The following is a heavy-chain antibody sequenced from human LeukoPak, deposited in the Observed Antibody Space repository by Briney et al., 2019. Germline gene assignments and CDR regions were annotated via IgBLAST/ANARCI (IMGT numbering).Heavy chain of an antibody. J-gene: IGHJ4*02. Sequence: GGALRLSCAASGFSFSSDWMSCVRQAPGKGLGWVANIKQDGSEKYYVDSVKGRFTISRDNAKSSLYMQMNSLRAEDTAVYYCASLGTLYCSSTRCYTSPFDYCGEGTLATVSS. CDR2: IKQDGSEK. CDR1: GFSFSSDW. D-gene: IGHD2-2*02. CDR3: ASLGTLYCSSTRCYTSPFDY. V-gene: IGHV3-7*01.